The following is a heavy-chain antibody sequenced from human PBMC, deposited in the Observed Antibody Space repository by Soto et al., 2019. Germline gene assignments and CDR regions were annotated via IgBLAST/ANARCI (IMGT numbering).Heavy chain of an antibody. CDR3: ARDPVGATTEYFQH. V-gene: IGHV3-66*01. CDR2: IYSGGGT. CDR1: GFTVSSNY. D-gene: IGHD1-26*01. Sequence: EVQLVESGGGLVQPGGSLRLSCAASGFTVSSNYMSWVRQAPGKGLEWVSVIYSGGGTYYADSVKGRFTISRDNSKNTLYLQMNSLRAEDTAVYYCARDPVGATTEYFQHWGQGTLVTVSS. J-gene: IGHJ1*01.